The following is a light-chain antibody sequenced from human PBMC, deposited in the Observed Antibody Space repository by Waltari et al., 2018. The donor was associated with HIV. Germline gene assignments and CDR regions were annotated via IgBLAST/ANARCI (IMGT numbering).Light chain of an antibody. CDR1: GSNIGTNT. CDR2: GAG. J-gene: IGLJ2*01. V-gene: IGLV1-44*01. Sequence: HSVLTQPASVSATPGQRVTISCSGSGSNIGTNTVSWYQIFPGTAPKLFIVGAGQPPSGVPYRFSGSKSGTSASLTISGLQSEDEATYFCAAWDDSLNGQVVFGGGTLLTVL. CDR3: AAWDDSLNGQVV.